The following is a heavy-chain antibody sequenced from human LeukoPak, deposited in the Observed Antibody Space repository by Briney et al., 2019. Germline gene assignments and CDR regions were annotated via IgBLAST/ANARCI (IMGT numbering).Heavy chain of an antibody. D-gene: IGHD6-13*01. CDR2: INPNSGGT. Sequence: GASVKVSCKASGYTFTGYYMHWVRQAPGQGLEWMGWINPNSGGTNYAQKFQGRVTMTRDTSISTAYMELSRLRSDDTAVYCCARLIAAAGTRYNWFDPWGQGTLVTVSS. J-gene: IGHJ5*02. CDR3: ARLIAAAGTRYNWFDP. V-gene: IGHV1-2*02. CDR1: GYTFTGYY.